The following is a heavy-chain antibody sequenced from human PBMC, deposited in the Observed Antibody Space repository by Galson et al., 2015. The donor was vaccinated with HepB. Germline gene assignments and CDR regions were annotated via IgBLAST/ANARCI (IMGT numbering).Heavy chain of an antibody. CDR2: INKDGSAK. D-gene: IGHD2-21*02. V-gene: IGHV3-7*01. CDR1: GFTLSTYW. J-gene: IGHJ4*02. CDR3: GKATISDSYFDS. Sequence: SLRLSCAASGFTLSTYWMSWVRQTPGKGVEWVANINKDGSAKLYVDSVKGRFTISRDNAKNSLYLQMTSLRVEDTAIYYCGKATISDSYFDSWGQGALVTVSS.